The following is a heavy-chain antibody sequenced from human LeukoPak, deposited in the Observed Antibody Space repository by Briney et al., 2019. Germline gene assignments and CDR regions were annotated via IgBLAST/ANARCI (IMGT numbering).Heavy chain of an antibody. Sequence: GGSLRLSCAASGLTFSSHWMHWVRQAPGKGLVWVSRITNDGSSTTYADSVKGRFTISRDNAKNSLYLQMNSLRAEDTALYYCAKASDSSGYYGFDYWGQGTLVTVSS. V-gene: IGHV3-74*01. CDR3: AKASDSSGYYGFDY. J-gene: IGHJ4*02. D-gene: IGHD3-22*01. CDR1: GLTFSSHW. CDR2: ITNDGSST.